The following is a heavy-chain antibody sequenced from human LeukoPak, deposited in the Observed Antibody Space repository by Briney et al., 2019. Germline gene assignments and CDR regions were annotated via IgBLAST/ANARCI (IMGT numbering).Heavy chain of an antibody. J-gene: IGHJ4*02. D-gene: IGHD2-15*01. CDR2: IYYSGST. V-gene: IGHV4-59*01. CDR3: ARDDCSGGSCYSGYFDY. Sequence: SETLSLTCTVSGGSISSYYWSWIRQPPAKGLEWVGYIYYSGSTNYNPSLKGRVTISVDTSKNQFSLKLSSVTAADTAVYYCARDDCSGGSCYSGYFDYWGQGTLVTVSS. CDR1: GGSISSYY.